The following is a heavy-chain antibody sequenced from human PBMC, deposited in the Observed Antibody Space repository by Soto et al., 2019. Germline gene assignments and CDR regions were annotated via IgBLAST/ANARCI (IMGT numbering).Heavy chain of an antibody. CDR2: ISSSSSYI. J-gene: IGHJ6*02. D-gene: IGHD1-7*01. CDR3: ARDPAGTGTTDGMDV. CDR1: GYIFTSYW. V-gene: IGHV3-21*01. Sequence: ESLKISCKGSGYIFTSYWICCFLQAPVKVLEWVSSISSSSSYIYYADSVKGRFTISRDNAKNSLYLQMNSLRAEDTAVYYCARDPAGTGTTDGMDVWGQGTTVTVSS.